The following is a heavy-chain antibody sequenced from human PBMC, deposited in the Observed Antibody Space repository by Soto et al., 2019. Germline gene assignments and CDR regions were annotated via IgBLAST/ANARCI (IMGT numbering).Heavy chain of an antibody. V-gene: IGHV3-23*01. CDR2: ISGSGGST. Sequence: GGSLRLSCAASGFTFSSYAMSWVRQAPGKGLEWVSAISGSGGSTYYADSVKGRFTISRDNSKNTLYLQMNSLRAEDTAVYYCAKFYDAELRFLEWLLYPSFDYWGQGTLVTVSS. CDR3: AKFYDAELRFLEWLLYPSFDY. D-gene: IGHD3-3*01. CDR1: GFTFSSYA. J-gene: IGHJ4*02.